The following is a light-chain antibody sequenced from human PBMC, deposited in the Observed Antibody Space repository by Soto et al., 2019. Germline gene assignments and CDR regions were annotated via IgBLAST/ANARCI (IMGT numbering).Light chain of an antibody. CDR3: QPFTSYPLT. V-gene: IGKV3D-15*01. CDR1: QSVRTN. J-gene: IGKJ4*01. Sequence: EIVMTQYPATLSVSPGERSTLSCMASQSVRTNLAWYQQKPGQAPRLLIYGAYSRATGIPDRFSGSGSGTDFTLTISRLEPEDFAVYYCQPFTSYPLTFGGGTKVEI. CDR2: GAY.